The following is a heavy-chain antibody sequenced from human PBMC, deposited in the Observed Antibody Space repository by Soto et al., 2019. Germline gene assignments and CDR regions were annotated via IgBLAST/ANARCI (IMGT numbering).Heavy chain of an antibody. V-gene: IGHV3-73*01. CDR3: TRHAGGQVEHSFYSYHMDV. D-gene: IGHD2-15*01. Sequence: EVQLVESGGTLAQPGGSLKLSCSASGFPLSDSAIHWVRKAPGKGLEWIGRIRSKTHNYATAYGASVIGRFTMSRDDSKNTKYMPMNSLTAEDTAVYYCTRHAGGQVEHSFYSYHMDVWGKGTTVSV. CDR2: IRSKTHNYAT. CDR1: GFPLSDSA. J-gene: IGHJ6*03.